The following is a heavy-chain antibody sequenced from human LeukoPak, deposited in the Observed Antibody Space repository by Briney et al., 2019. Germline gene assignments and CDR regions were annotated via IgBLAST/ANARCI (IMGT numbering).Heavy chain of an antibody. CDR1: GYSFTTHW. Sequence: GESLQISCKASGYSFTTHWIGWVRQMPGKGLEGMGIIYPGDSDTRYRPSFQGQVTISADKSISTAYLQWSRLKASDTAMYYCARREAVAGSGFEFWGQGTLVTVSS. D-gene: IGHD6-19*01. CDR3: ARREAVAGSGFEF. J-gene: IGHJ4*02. CDR2: IYPGDSDT. V-gene: IGHV5-51*01.